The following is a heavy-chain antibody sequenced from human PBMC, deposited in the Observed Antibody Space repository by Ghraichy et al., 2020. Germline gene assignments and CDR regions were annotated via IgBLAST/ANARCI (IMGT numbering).Heavy chain of an antibody. J-gene: IGHJ6*02. CDR2: IRSRSDGGTI. CDR3: NRAIRINYYYCYVVDV. Sequence: LSLTCVASGFTFKTAWMSWVRQAPGKGLEWIGRIRSRSDGGTIDYAAPVQGRFTISRDDSKNTVYLEMNSLRTEDTAIYYCNRAIRINYYYCYVVDVWGQGTTVTVSS. V-gene: IGHV3-15*01. CDR1: GFTFKTAW. D-gene: IGHD2/OR15-2a*01.